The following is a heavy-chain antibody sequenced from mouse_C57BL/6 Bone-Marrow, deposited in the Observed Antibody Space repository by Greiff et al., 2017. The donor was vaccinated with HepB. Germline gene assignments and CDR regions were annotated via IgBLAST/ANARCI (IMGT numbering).Heavy chain of an antibody. J-gene: IGHJ1*03. CDR1: GYTFTSYG. CDR3: AKDRSSTVVDWYFDV. D-gene: IGHD1-1*01. CDR2: IYPRSGNT. V-gene: IGHV1-81*01. Sequence: QVQLQQSGAELARPGASVKLSCKASGYTFTSYGISWVKQRTGQGLEWIGEIYPRSGNTYYNEKFKGKATLTADKSSSTEYMELRSLTSEDSAVYFCAKDRSSTVVDWYFDVWGTGTTVTVSS.